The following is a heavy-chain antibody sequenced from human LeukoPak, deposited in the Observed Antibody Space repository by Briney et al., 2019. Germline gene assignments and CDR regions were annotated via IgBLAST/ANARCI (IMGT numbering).Heavy chain of an antibody. J-gene: IGHJ4*02. V-gene: IGHV1-2*02. CDR2: INPNSGGT. CDR3: ARASDYYDSSGYYDY. CDR1: GYTFTGYY. D-gene: IGHD3-22*01. Sequence: ASVKVSCKASGYTFTGYYMHWVRQAPGQGLEWMGWINPNSGGTNYAQKFQGRVTMTRDTSISTAYMELSRLRSDDTAVYYCARASDYYDSSGYYDYWGQGTQVTVSS.